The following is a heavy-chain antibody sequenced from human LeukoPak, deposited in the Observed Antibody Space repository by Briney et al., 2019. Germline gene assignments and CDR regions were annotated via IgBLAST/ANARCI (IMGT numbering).Heavy chain of an antibody. Sequence: QSGGSLRLSCAASGFTFSSYAMSWVRQAPGKGLEWVSAISGSGGSTYYADSVKGRFTISRDNSKNTLYLQMNSLRAEDTAVYYCARPRGYDSSGYWDHDAFDIWGQGTMVTVSS. CDR3: ARPRGYDSSGYWDHDAFDI. V-gene: IGHV3-23*01. D-gene: IGHD3-22*01. CDR2: ISGSGGST. J-gene: IGHJ3*02. CDR1: GFTFSSYA.